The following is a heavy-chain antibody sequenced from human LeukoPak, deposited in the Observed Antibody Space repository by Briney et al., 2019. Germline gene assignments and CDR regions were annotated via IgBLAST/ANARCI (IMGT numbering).Heavy chain of an antibody. CDR2: INHSGST. V-gene: IGHV4-34*01. J-gene: IGHJ4*02. CDR1: GGSFSGYY. Sequence: PSETLSLTCAVYGGSFSGYYWSWIRQPPGKGLEWIGEINHSGSTNYNPSLKSRVTISVDTSKNQFSLKLSSVTAADTAVYYCATSHRFYGSGSYYSRFDYWGQGTLVTVSS. D-gene: IGHD3-10*01. CDR3: ATSHRFYGSGSYYSRFDY.